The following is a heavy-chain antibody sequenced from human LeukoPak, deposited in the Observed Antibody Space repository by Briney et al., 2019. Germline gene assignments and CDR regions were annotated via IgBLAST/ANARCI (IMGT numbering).Heavy chain of an antibody. D-gene: IGHD2-15*01. V-gene: IGHV1-2*02. J-gene: IGHJ4*02. CDR1: GYTFTGYY. CDR2: INPNSGGT. Sequence: ASVKVSCKASGYTFTGYYMHWVLQAPGQGLEWMGWINPNSGGTNYAQKFQGRVTMTRDQSISTAYMEMSRLRSDATDVYYCERDAATGWLMAVVAATPFDYWGQGTLVTVSS. CDR3: ERDAATGWLMAVVAATPFDY.